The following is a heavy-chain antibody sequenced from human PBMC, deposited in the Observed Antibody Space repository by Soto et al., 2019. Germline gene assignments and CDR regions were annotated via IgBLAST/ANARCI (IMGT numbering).Heavy chain of an antibody. Sequence: QVQLVESGGGVVQPGRSLRLSCAASGFTFSSYGMHWVRQAPGKRLEWVAVISYDGSNKYYADSVKGRYTISRDNSKNTLYLQMNSLRAEDTAVYYCAKVDIVVGPAATAKEDYYYGMDVWGQGTTVTVSS. CDR2: ISYDGSNK. J-gene: IGHJ6*02. D-gene: IGHD2-2*01. CDR3: AKVDIVVGPAATAKEDYYYGMDV. V-gene: IGHV3-30*18. CDR1: GFTFSSYG.